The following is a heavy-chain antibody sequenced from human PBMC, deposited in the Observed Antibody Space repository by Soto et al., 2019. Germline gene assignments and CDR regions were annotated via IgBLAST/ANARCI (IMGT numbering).Heavy chain of an antibody. V-gene: IGHV4-4*02. CDR1: GGSITSANW. Sequence: PSETLSLTXAVSGGSITSANWWTWVRQPPGGGLEWIGEISHSGITNYKASLKSRVTMSVDKTKNDVSLKLTSVTAADTAVYYCARVLRGWFDPWGQGTPVTVS. CDR2: ISHSGIT. J-gene: IGHJ5*02. CDR3: ARVLRGWFDP.